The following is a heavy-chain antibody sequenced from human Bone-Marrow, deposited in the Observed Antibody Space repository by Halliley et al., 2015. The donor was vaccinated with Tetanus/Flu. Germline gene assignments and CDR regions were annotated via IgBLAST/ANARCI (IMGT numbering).Heavy chain of an antibody. V-gene: IGHV5-10-1*01. CDR1: GYSFANHW. Sequence: QLVQSGAEVKKPGESLRISCKGSGYSFANHWITWVRQVPGKGLEWMGMLDPSDSYSNYSPSFQGHVTFSADKTINTAYLHWSSLKAPDPAIYFRAGQRGDFRSASPRPWGQGTLVPVSS. J-gene: IGHJ5*02. CDR2: LDPSDSYS. CDR3: AGQRGDFRSASPRP. D-gene: IGHD6-6*01.